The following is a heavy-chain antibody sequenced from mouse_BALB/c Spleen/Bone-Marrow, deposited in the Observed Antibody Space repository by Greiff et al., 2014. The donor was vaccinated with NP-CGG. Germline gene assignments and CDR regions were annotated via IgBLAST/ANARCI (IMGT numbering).Heavy chain of an antibody. CDR2: IDPANGNT. CDR3: ARYYYRTMDY. V-gene: IGHV14-3*02. Sequence: VXLSXTASXFNIKXTXMXWXXXXXXQGXEWIGMIDPANGNTKYDPKFQGMATVTADTSSSTAYLQLSSLTSEDTAVYYCARYYYRTMDYWGQGTSVTVSS. CDR1: XFNIKXTX. J-gene: IGHJ4*01. D-gene: IGHD1-1*01.